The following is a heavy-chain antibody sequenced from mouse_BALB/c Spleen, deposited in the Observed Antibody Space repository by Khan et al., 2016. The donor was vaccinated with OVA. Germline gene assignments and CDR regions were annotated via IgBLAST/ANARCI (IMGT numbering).Heavy chain of an antibody. CDR2: IWTGGGT. Sequence: QVQLKQSGPGLVAPSQSLSITCTVSGFSLTSYDISWIRQPPGKGLEWLGVIWTGGGTNYNSVFMSRLSISKDNSTSQAFLQMNSLQTDDTAIDYGLRGSYYAMDYWGQGTSVTVSS. CDR1: GFSLTSYD. CDR3: LRGSYYAMDY. D-gene: IGHD3-1*01. V-gene: IGHV2-9-2*01. J-gene: IGHJ4*01.